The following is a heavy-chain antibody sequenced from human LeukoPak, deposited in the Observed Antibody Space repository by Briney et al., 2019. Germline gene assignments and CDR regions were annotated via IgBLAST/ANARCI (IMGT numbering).Heavy chain of an antibody. CDR1: GFTFSSYW. Sequence: GGSLRLSCAASGFTFSSYWMSWVRQAPGKGLEWVANIKQDGSEKYYVDSVKGRFTISRDNAKNSLYLQMNSLRAEDTAVYYCARGGVLPAAPDFDYWGQGTLVTVSS. V-gene: IGHV3-7*01. J-gene: IGHJ4*02. CDR3: ARGGVLPAAPDFDY. CDR2: IKQDGSEK. D-gene: IGHD2-2*01.